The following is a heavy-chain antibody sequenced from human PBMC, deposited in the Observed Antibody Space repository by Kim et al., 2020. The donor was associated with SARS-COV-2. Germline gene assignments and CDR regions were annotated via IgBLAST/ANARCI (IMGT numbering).Heavy chain of an antibody. V-gene: IGHV3-33*08. J-gene: IGHJ4*02. D-gene: IGHD6-19*01. CDR1: GFTFSSYG. CDR3: ARDRGGSGWYGGFDY. Sequence: GGSLRLSCAASGFTFSSYGMHWVRQAPGKGLEWVAVIWYDGSNKYYADSVKGRFTISRDNSKNTLYLQMNSLRAEDTAVYYCARDRGGSGWYGGFDYWGQGTLVTVSS. CDR2: IWYDGSNK.